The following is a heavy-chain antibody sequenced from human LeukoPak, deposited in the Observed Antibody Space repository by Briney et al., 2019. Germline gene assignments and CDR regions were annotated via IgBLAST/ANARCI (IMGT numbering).Heavy chain of an antibody. CDR2: ISYDGSNK. D-gene: IGHD1-26*01. J-gene: IGHJ4*02. Sequence: GGSLRLSCAASGFTFSSYAMHWVRQAPGKGLEWVAVISYDGSNKYYADSVKGGFTISRDNSKNTLYLQMNSLRAEDTAVYYCARGSGQLGSFDYWGQGTLVTVSS. CDR3: ARGSGQLGSFDY. CDR1: GFTFSSYA. V-gene: IGHV3-30*04.